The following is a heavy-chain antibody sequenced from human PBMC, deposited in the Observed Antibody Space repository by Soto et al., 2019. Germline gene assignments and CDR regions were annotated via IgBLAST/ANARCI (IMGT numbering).Heavy chain of an antibody. CDR3: AKMDGENYYMDV. Sequence: GGSLRLSCAASGFTFSSYAMSWVRQAPGKGLEWVSAISGSGGSTYYADSVKGRFTISRDNSKNTLYLHMNSLRAEDTAVYYCAKMDGENYYMDVWGKGTTVTVSS. CDR1: GFTFSSYA. D-gene: IGHD2-2*03. J-gene: IGHJ6*03. V-gene: IGHV3-23*01. CDR2: ISGSGGST.